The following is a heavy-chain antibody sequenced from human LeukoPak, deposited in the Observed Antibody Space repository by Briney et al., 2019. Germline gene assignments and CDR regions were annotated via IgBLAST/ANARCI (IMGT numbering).Heavy chain of an antibody. J-gene: IGHJ4*02. CDR3: ARDERYDSSGYPFDY. V-gene: IGHV1-2*02. CDR2: INPNSGGT. CDR1: GYTLIGYY. Sequence: ASVKVSCKASGYTLIGYYLNWVRQAPGQGLEWMGWINPNSGGTNYAQKFQGRVTMTRDTSISTAYMELSRLRSDDTAVYYCARDERYDSSGYPFDYWGQGTLVTVSS. D-gene: IGHD3-22*01.